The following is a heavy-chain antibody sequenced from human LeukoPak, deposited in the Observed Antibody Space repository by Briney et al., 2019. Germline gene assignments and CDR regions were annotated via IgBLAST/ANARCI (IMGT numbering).Heavy chain of an antibody. CDR1: GFTFSRYD. D-gene: IGHD2-2*01. CDR2: INDDSSAI. V-gene: IGHV3-48*04. J-gene: IGHJ4*02. Sequence: WESLTLSCAASGFTFSRYDRNWIRQPPGKGLEWVWYINDDSSAIHYADSVKGRFTTSRDNTSNKLHLQLISLRTDATAVYYCARETCQPGLIDSWGQGTLVIVSS. CDR3: ARETCQPGLIDS.